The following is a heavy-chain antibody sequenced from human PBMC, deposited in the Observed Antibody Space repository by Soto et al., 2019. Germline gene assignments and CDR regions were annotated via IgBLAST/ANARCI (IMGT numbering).Heavy chain of an antibody. J-gene: IGHJ3*02. D-gene: IGHD3-10*01. CDR2: ISGSGVSP. Sequence: EVQLLESGGGLVQPGGSLRLSCAASGFTFSSSAMSSIRQAPGKRLEWVSAISGSGVSPYYPDSVKGRFTISRDNYKKPLYLQMNSLRAEDTAVYYCALDYYGSGSYPNDAFDIWGQGTMVTVSS. V-gene: IGHV3-23*01. CDR3: ALDYYGSGSYPNDAFDI. CDR1: GFTFSSSA.